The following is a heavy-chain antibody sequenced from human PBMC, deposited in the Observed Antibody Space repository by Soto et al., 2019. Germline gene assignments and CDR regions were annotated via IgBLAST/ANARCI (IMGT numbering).Heavy chain of an antibody. J-gene: IGHJ4*02. CDR1: GFTFRGFD. D-gene: IGHD6-13*01. V-gene: IGHV3-13*01. CDR2: IGTAGDT. CDR3: AKSQEIGTHFFDS. Sequence: LRLSCEAAGFTFRGFDMHWVRQPTGKGLEWVSSIGTAGDTYYAVSVKGRFTISRDNAKNSLSLQMNSLRAGDMAVYFCAKSQEIGTHFFDSWGQGTQVTVSS.